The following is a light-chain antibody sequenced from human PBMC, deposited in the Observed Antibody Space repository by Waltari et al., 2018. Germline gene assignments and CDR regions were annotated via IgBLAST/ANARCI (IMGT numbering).Light chain of an antibody. J-gene: IGKJ1*01. CDR1: QSVSRA. Sequence: EIVLMQSPGTLSLSLWERATVSCRASQSVSRALAWYQQKPGQAPRLLIYGASTRATGIPDRFSGSGSGTDFSLTISRLEPDDFAVYYCQHYLRLPVTFGQGTTVEI. V-gene: IGKV3-20*01. CDR2: GAS. CDR3: QHYLRLPVT.